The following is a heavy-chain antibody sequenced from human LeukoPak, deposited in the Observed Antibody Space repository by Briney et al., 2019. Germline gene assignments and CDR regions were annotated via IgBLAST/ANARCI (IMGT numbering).Heavy chain of an antibody. J-gene: IGHJ4*02. Sequence: GGSLRLSCAASGFTFSSYGMHWVRQAPGKGLEWVAVISYDGSNKYYADSVKGRFTISRDNSKNTLYLQMNSLRAEDTAVYYCAKGRYYYDSSGYYLFDYWGQGTLVTVSS. CDR3: AKGRYYYDSSGYYLFDY. CDR1: GFTFSSYG. CDR2: ISYDGSNK. V-gene: IGHV3-30*18. D-gene: IGHD3-22*01.